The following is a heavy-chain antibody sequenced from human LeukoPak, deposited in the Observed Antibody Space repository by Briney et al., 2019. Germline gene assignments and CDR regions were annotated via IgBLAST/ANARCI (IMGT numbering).Heavy chain of an antibody. D-gene: IGHD6-19*01. CDR3: ARDSAYSSGWSFSFDY. CDR2: ISAYNGNT. CDR1: GYTFTSYG. Sequence: GASVKVSCKASGYTFTSYGISWVRRAPGQGLEWMGWISAYNGNTNYAQKLQGRVTMTTDTSTSTAYMELRSLRSDDTAVYYCARDSAYSSGWSFSFDYWGQGTLVTVSS. J-gene: IGHJ4*02. V-gene: IGHV1-18*04.